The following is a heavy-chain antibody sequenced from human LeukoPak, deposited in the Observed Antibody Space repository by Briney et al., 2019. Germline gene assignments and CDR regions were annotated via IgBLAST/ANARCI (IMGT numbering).Heavy chain of an antibody. CDR1: GFTFSSYA. CDR3: AKPIWGNYDILTGGVYFDY. Sequence: PGGSLRLSCAASGFTFSSYAMSWVRQAPGKGLEWVSAISGSGGSTYYADSVKGRFTISRDNSKNTLYLQMNSLRAEDTAVYYCAKPIWGNYDILTGGVYFDYWGQGTLVTVSS. CDR2: ISGSGGST. J-gene: IGHJ4*02. D-gene: IGHD3-9*01. V-gene: IGHV3-23*01.